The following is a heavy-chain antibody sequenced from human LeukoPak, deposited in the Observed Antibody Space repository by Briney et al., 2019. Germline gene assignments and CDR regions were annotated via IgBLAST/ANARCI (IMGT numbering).Heavy chain of an antibody. D-gene: IGHD1-1*01. V-gene: IGHV3-9*03. CDR2: ISWNSGDI. CDR1: GFTFDDYG. CDR3: TKETGTYYYDGMDV. J-gene: IGHJ6*02. Sequence: GRSLRLSCAASGFTFDDYGMHWVRQAPGKGLEWVSGISWNSGDIAYADSVKGRFTISRDNAKNSLYLQMNSLRAEDMALYYCTKETGTYYYDGMDVWGQGTTVTVSS.